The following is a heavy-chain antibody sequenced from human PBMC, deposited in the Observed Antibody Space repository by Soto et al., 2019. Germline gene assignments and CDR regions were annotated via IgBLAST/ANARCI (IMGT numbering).Heavy chain of an antibody. V-gene: IGHV3-15*01. CDR3: TTVDLRWLPRELFGYYYYYMDV. CDR1: GFTFSNAW. D-gene: IGHD1-26*01. CDR2: IKSKTDGGTT. J-gene: IGHJ6*03. Sequence: EVQLVESGGGLVKPGGSLRLSCAASGFTFSNAWMSWVRQAPGKGLEWVGRIKSKTDGGTTDYAAPVKGRFTISRDDSKNTLYLQMNSLKTEDTAVYYCTTVDLRWLPRELFGYYYYYMDVWGKGTTVTVSS.